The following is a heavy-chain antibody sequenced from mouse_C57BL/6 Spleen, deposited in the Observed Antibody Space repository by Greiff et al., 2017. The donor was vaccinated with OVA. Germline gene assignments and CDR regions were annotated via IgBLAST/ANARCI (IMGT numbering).Heavy chain of an antibody. V-gene: IGHV1-19*01. CDR1: GYTFTDYY. J-gene: IGHJ1*03. Sequence: VQLQQSGPVLVKPGASVKMSCKASGYTFTDYYMNWVKQSHGKSLEWIGVINPYNGGTSYNQKFKGKATLTVDKSSSTAYMELNSLTSEDSAVYYCARGGLRTRDWYFDVWGTGTTVTVSS. D-gene: IGHD2-4*01. CDR2: INPYNGGT. CDR3: ARGGLRTRDWYFDV.